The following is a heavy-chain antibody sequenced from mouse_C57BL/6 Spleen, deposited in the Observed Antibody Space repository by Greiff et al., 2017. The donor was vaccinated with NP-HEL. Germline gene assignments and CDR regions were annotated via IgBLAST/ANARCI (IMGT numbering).Heavy chain of an antibody. V-gene: IGHV1-42*01. D-gene: IGHD1-1*01. Sequence: EVQLQQSGPELVKPGASVKISCKASGYSFTGYYMNWVKQSPEKSLEWIGEINPSTGGTTYNQKFKAKATLSVDKSSSTAYMQLKSLTSEDSAVYYCARSTTVVPYYFDYWGQGTTLTVSS. CDR3: ARSTTVVPYYFDY. CDR2: INPSTGGT. J-gene: IGHJ2*01. CDR1: GYSFTGYY.